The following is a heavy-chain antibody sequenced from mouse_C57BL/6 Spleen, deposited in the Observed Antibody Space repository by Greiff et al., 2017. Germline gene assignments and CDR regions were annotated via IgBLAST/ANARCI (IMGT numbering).Heavy chain of an antibody. V-gene: IGHV1-64*01. Sequence: QVQLQQPGAELVKPGASVKLSCKASGYTFTSYWMHWVKQRPGQGLEWIGMIHPNSGSTNYNEKFKGKATLTVDKSSSTAYMQLSSLTSEDSAVYYCASADSPDSYFDVWGTGTTVTVSS. J-gene: IGHJ1*03. CDR1: GYTFTSYW. CDR3: ASADSPDSYFDV. CDR2: IHPNSGST.